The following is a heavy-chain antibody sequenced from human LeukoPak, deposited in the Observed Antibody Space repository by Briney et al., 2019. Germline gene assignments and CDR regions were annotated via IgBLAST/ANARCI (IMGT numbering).Heavy chain of an antibody. CDR1: GYTFTSYG. V-gene: IGHV1-18*01. CDR2: VSAYADDT. CDR3: ASDCIGCLGFDY. Sequence: GASVKVSCKASGYTFTSYGISWLRQAPGQGLEWMGWVSAYADDTNYVQKFRGRITMTTDTSTSTAYMELRSLRSDDTAVYYCASDCIGCLGFDYWGQGTLVTVSS. J-gene: IGHJ4*02. D-gene: IGHD1-26*01.